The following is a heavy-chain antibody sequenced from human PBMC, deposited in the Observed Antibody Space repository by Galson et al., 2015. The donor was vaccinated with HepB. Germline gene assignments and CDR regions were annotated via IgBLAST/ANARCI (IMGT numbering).Heavy chain of an antibody. CDR2: ISSSSSYI. V-gene: IGHV3-21*01. CDR3: ARARETLLVGDHKTPDWYFDL. CDR1: GFTFSSYS. Sequence: SLRLSCAASGFTFSSYSMNWVRQAPGKGLEWVSSISSSSSYIYYADSVKGRFTISRDNAKNSLYLQMNSLRAEDTAVYYCARARETLLVGDHKTPDWYFDLWGRGTLVTVSS. D-gene: IGHD4-17*01. J-gene: IGHJ2*01.